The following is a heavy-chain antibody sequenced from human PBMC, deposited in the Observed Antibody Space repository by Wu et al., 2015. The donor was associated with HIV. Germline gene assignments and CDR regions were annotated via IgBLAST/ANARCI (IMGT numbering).Heavy chain of an antibody. CDR2: ISAYNGKT. D-gene: IGHD2-2*01. V-gene: IGHV1-18*01. Sequence: QVQLVQSGAEVKKPGASVKVSCKASGYIFTSYGISWVRQAPGQGLEWMGWISAYNGKTNYAQKLQGRVTMTTDKSTSTAYMELRSLRSDDTAVYYCASDTEGYCNGTICYWSFDSWGQGTLVAVSS. CDR3: ASDTEGYCNGTICYWSFDS. J-gene: IGHJ4*02. CDR1: GYIFTSYG.